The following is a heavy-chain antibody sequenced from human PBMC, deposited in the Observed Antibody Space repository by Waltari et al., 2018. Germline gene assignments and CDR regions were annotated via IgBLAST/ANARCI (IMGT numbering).Heavy chain of an antibody. CDR1: GYTFTGYY. J-gene: IGHJ3*02. V-gene: IGHV1-2*02. CDR3: ARGLGDYIWGSYRPDAFDI. CDR2: INPNSGGT. Sequence: QVQLVQSGAEVKKPGASVKVSCKASGYTFTGYYMHWVRQAPGQGLEWMGWINPNSGGTNYAQKFQGRVTMTRDTSISTAYMELSRLRSDDTAVYYCARGLGDYIWGSYRPDAFDIWGQGTMVTVSS. D-gene: IGHD3-16*02.